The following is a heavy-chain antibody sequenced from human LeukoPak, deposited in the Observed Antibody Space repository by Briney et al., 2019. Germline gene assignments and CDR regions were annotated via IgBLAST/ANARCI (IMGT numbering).Heavy chain of an antibody. CDR2: IYPGDSDT. V-gene: IGHV5-51*01. CDR1: GYSFTTYW. Sequence: GESLKISCKGSGYSFTTYWIGWVRHMPGNGLEWMGIIYPGDSDTRYSPSFQGQVTISADKSISTAYLQWSSLKASDTAMYYCARLYGRSITIGAFDIWGQGTMVTVSS. J-gene: IGHJ3*02. D-gene: IGHD3-10*01. CDR3: ARLYGRSITIGAFDI.